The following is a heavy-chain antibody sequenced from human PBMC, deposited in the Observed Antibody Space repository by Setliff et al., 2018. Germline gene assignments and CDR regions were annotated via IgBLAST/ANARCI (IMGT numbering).Heavy chain of an antibody. V-gene: IGHV4-39*07. Sequence: LSLTCSVSGGPISSATYRWGWIRQPPGKGLEWIGNIFYNGDTNYNPSLKSRVAMSVDTSKNQFSLKVRSATAADTAVYYCARVRLIQGYYEFDYWGQGTLVTVS. CDR3: ARVRLIQGYYEFDY. CDR1: GGPISSATYR. D-gene: IGHD3-16*01. J-gene: IGHJ4*02. CDR2: IFYNGDT.